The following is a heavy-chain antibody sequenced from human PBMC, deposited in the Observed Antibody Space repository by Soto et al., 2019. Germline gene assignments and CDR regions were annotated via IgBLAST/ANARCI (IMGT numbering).Heavy chain of an antibody. CDR2: MNPNSGNT. J-gene: IGHJ3*02. Sequence: ASVKVSFKASGYPSTIYDINWVRQATGQGREWMGWMNPNSGNTGYAQKFQGRVTMTRNTSIRTAYMELSSMRSEDTAVYYCARGVWYYYDSSGYLCAFDIWGQGTMVTFSS. V-gene: IGHV1-8*01. D-gene: IGHD3-22*01. CDR1: GYPSTIYD. CDR3: ARGVWYYYDSSGYLCAFDI.